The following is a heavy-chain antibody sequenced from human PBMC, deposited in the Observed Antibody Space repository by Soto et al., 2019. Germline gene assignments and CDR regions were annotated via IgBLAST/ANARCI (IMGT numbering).Heavy chain of an antibody. J-gene: IGHJ6*02. V-gene: IGHV4-4*02. CDR1: GGSISSNKW. CDR2: IYHSGST. Sequence: SETLSLTCAVYGGSISSNKWWSWVRQPPGKGLEWIGEIYHSGSTNYNPSLKSRVTISLDKSKNQFSLKLTSVTAADSAVYYCARDDHIVVVPTSLGAMDVWGQGTTVTVPS. D-gene: IGHD2-2*01. CDR3: ARDDHIVVVPTSLGAMDV.